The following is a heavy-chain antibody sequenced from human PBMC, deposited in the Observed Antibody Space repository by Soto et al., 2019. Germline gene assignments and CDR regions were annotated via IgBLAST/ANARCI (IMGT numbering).Heavy chain of an antibody. V-gene: IGHV1-69*02. CDR1: GGTFSSYT. Sequence: QVQLVQSGAEVKKPGSSVKVSCKASGGTFSSYTISWVRQAPGQGLEWMGRIIPILGIANYAQKFQGRVTITADKSTSTAYMEVSSLRSEDTAVYYCARSGAVPDPDAFDIWGQGTMVTVSS. J-gene: IGHJ3*02. CDR3: ARSGAVPDPDAFDI. D-gene: IGHD4-17*01. CDR2: IIPILGIA.